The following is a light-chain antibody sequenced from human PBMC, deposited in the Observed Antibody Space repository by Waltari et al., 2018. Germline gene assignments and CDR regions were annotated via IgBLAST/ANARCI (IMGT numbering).Light chain of an antibody. CDR1: QSVLYRSNSQNY. CDR2: WAF. CDR3: QQYYDIPWT. Sequence: DIVMTQSPDSLAVSLGERLTINCTSIQSVLYRSNSQNYLAWYQQKPGQPPKLLIYWAFARESGVPDRFSGSESGTDFTLTISSLQAEDVAVYYCQQYYDIPWTFGQGTKVEIK. V-gene: IGKV4-1*01. J-gene: IGKJ1*01.